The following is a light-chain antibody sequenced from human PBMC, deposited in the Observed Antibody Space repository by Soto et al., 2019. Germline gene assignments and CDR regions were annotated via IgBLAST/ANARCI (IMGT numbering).Light chain of an antibody. J-gene: IGKJ2*01. CDR2: WAS. V-gene: IGKV4-1*01. CDR3: KQYYSTPPYT. CDR1: QSVLYSSNNKNY. Sequence: DIVMTQSPDSLAVSLGERATINCKSSQSVLYSSNNKNYLAWYQQKPGQPPKLLIYWASTRESGVPDRFSGRGSGTAFTLTISSLQAEDVAVYYCKQYYSTPPYTFGQGTKLEIK.